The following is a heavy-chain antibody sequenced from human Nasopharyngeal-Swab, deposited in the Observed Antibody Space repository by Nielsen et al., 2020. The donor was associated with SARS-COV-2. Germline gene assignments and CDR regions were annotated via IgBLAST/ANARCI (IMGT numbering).Heavy chain of an antibody. V-gene: IGHV3-43*01. Sequence: GALKISCAASGFSFDDYTMHWVRQAPGKGLEWVSLISWDGGNTYYADSVRGRFTISRDNSKNSLYLQMNSLRTEDTALYYCAKDSYSSGWIDYWGQGTLVTVSS. CDR3: AKDSYSSGWIDY. D-gene: IGHD6-19*01. CDR1: GFSFDDYT. J-gene: IGHJ4*02. CDR2: ISWDGGNT.